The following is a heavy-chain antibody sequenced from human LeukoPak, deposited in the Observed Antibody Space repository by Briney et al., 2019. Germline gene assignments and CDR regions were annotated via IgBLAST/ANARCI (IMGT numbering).Heavy chain of an antibody. CDR2: IYYSGST. J-gene: IGHJ4*02. Sequence: SQTLSLTCTVSGGSISSGDYYWSWIRQPPGKGLEWIGYIYYSGSTYYNPSLKSRVTISVDTSKNQFSLKLSSVTAADTAVYYCARGVDYGGNPGDYWGQGTLVTVSS. V-gene: IGHV4-30-4*01. CDR3: ARGVDYGGNPGDY. CDR1: GGSISSGDYY. D-gene: IGHD4-23*01.